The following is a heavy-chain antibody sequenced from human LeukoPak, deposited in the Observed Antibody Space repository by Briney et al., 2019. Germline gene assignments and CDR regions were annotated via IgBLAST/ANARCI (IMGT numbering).Heavy chain of an antibody. Sequence: PWASVKVSCKASGYTFTSYGISWVRQAPGQGLEWMGWISAYNGNTNYAQKLQGRVTMTTDTSTSTAYMELRSLRSDDTAVYYCARSNYYDSSGYYYYGVDVWGQGTTVTVSS. CDR2: ISAYNGNT. CDR1: GYTFTSYG. V-gene: IGHV1-18*01. D-gene: IGHD3-22*01. CDR3: ARSNYYDSSGYYYYGVDV. J-gene: IGHJ6*02.